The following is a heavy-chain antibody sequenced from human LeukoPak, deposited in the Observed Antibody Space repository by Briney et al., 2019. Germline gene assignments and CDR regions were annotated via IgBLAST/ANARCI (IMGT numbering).Heavy chain of an antibody. J-gene: IGHJ6*02. Sequence: GASVKVSCKASGYTFTSDINWVRQATGQGLEWMGWMNPSSGNTDYAPKFQGRVTMTRNTSISTAYMELSSLRSEDTAVYYCARPRYYDILDGMDVWGQGTTVTVSS. CDR1: GYTFTSD. CDR2: MNPSSGNT. CDR3: ARPRYYDILDGMDV. D-gene: IGHD3-9*01. V-gene: IGHV1-8*01.